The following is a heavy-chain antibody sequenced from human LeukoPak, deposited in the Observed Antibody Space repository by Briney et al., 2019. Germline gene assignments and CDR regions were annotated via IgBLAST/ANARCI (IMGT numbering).Heavy chain of an antibody. D-gene: IGHD3-22*01. J-gene: IGHJ6*02. V-gene: IGHV3-23*01. Sequence: GGSLRLSCAASGFTFSSYAMSWVRQAPGKGLEWVSAISGSGGSTYYADSVKGRFTISRDNSKNALCLQMNSLRAEDTAVYYCARSRGLLLLGYYYYYGMDVWGQGTTVTVSS. CDR3: ARSRGLLLLGYYYYYGMDV. CDR1: GFTFSSYA. CDR2: ISGSGGST.